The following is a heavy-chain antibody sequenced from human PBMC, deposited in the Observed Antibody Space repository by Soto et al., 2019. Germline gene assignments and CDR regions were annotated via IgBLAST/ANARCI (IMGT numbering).Heavy chain of an antibody. J-gene: IGHJ4*02. CDR1: GFTFSSYA. V-gene: IGHV3-23*01. D-gene: IGHD6-6*01. CDR3: AKDLKEYSSSQPKFDY. CDR2: ISGSGCST. Sequence: GGSLRLSCAASGFTFSSYAMSWVRQAPGKGLEWVSAISGSGCSTYYADSVKGRFTISRDNSKNTLYLQMNSLRAEDTAVYYCAKDLKEYSSSQPKFDYWGQGTLVTVSS.